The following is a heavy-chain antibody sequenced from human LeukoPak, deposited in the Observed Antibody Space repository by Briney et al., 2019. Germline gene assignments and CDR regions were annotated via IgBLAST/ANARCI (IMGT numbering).Heavy chain of an antibody. Sequence: PGGSLRLSCTASGFTFGDYAMTWVRQAPGKGLEWVAFIRNDGSNKYYADSVKGRFTISGDDSKNTLYLQMHSLTSDDTALYYCAKDNPVCDYWGQGTLVTVSS. D-gene: IGHD3-16*01. V-gene: IGHV3-30*02. J-gene: IGHJ4*02. CDR1: GFTFGDYA. CDR2: IRNDGSNK. CDR3: AKDNPVCDY.